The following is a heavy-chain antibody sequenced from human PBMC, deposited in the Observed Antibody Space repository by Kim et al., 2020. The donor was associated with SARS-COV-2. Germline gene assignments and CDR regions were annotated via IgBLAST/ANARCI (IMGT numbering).Heavy chain of an antibody. V-gene: IGHV4-34*01. CDR1: GGSFSDYY. CDR2: INHSGRT. CDR3: GGSSSVGFDY. J-gene: IGHJ4*02. D-gene: IGHD6-6*01. Sequence: SETLSLTCAVYGGSFSDYYWSWIRQPPGKGLEWIGEINHSGRTKYNPSLRSRVTISVDTSKNQFSLKVTSVTAADAAVYYCGGSSSVGFDYWGQGTLVT.